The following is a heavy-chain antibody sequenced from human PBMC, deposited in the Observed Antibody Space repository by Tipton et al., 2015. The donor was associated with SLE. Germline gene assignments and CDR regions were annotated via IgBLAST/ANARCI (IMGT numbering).Heavy chain of an antibody. V-gene: IGHV3-21*01. CDR2: ISSSSSYI. J-gene: IGHJ5*02. D-gene: IGHD3-10*01. Sequence: GSLRLSCAASGFTFSSYSMNWVRQAPGKGLEWVSSISSSSSYIYYADPVKGRFTISRDNAKNSLYLQMNSLRAEDTAVYYCARRRFGEFPYNWFDPWGQGTLVTVSS. CDR3: ARRRFGEFPYNWFDP. CDR1: GFTFSSYS.